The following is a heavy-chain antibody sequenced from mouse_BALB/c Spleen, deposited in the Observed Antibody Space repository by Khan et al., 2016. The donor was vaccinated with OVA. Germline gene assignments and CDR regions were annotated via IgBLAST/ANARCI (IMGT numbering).Heavy chain of an antibody. CDR2: ISTYIGEP. Sequence: QIQLVQSGPELKKPGETVKISCKASGYSFTNYGMNWVKQAPGKALKWMGWISTYIGEPTYADDFKGRFAFSLETSASTAYLQLNNLKNEDTASDVYTRPPHYAYVLVYWGQGTTVTVSS. CDR3: TRPPHYAYVLVY. D-gene: IGHD1-1*02. V-gene: IGHV9-3-1*01. J-gene: IGHJ4*01. CDR1: GYSFTNYG.